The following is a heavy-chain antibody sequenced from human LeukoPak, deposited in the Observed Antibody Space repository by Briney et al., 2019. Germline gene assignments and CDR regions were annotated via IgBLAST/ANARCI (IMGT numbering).Heavy chain of an antibody. Sequence: GGSLRLSCAASGFTFSSYSMNWVRQAPGKGLEWVSSISSSSSYIYYADSVKGRFTISRDNAKNSLHLQMNSLRAEDTAVYYCARVHLEWLSSPFDYWGQGTLVTVSS. V-gene: IGHV3-21*01. CDR1: GFTFSSYS. CDR2: ISSSSSYI. J-gene: IGHJ4*02. CDR3: ARVHLEWLSSPFDY. D-gene: IGHD3-3*01.